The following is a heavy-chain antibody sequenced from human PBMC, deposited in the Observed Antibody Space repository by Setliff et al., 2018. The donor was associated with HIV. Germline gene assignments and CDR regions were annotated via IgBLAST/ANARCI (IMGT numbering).Heavy chain of an antibody. CDR3: ARLPYYDILTGRGSYYYMDV. CDR1: GYSFTSYW. Sequence: PGESLKISCKGSGYSFTSYWIGWVRQMPGKGLERMGIIYPGDSDTRYSPSFQGQVTISADKSISTAYLQWSSLKASDTAMYYCARLPYYDILTGRGSYYYMDVWGKGTTVTVSS. J-gene: IGHJ6*03. CDR2: IYPGDSDT. V-gene: IGHV5-51*01. D-gene: IGHD3-9*01.